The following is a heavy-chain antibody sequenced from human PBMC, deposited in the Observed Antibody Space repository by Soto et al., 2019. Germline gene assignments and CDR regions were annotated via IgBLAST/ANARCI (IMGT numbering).Heavy chain of an antibody. V-gene: IGHV3-23*01. D-gene: IGHD2-15*01. CDR1: GFTFSSHA. CDR3: ARDLWWYLH. J-gene: IGHJ4*02. CDR2: ISAGSEGA. Sequence: EVQLLESGGGLIQPGGALRLSCAASGFTFSSHAMSWVRQAPGKGLEWVSSISAGSEGAYYADSVKGRFTISRANSNNTLYLQMNSLRTEDTAVYYCARDLWWYLHWVQGTLVTVSS.